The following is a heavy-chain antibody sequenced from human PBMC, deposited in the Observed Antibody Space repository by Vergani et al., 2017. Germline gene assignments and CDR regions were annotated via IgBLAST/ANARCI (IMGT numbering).Heavy chain of an antibody. D-gene: IGHD1-1*01. Sequence: QVQLVESGGGVVQPGRSLRLSCAASGFTFSSYGMHWVRQAPGKGLEWVAVIWYDGSNKYYADSVKGRFTISRDNSKNTLYLQMNSLRAEDTAVYYCAREASTRYMDVWDKGTTVTVSS. V-gene: IGHV3-33*01. J-gene: IGHJ6*03. CDR3: AREASTRYMDV. CDR2: IWYDGSNK. CDR1: GFTFSSYG.